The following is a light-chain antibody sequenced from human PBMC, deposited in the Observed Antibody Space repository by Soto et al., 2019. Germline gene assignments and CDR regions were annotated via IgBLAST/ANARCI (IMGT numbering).Light chain of an antibody. CDR3: QHADSFPLIT. CDR2: AAS. Sequence: DIQITESPSSVSASVGDRVTITCRSSEDISTWLAWYQQKPGKAPKLLIYAASSLQSGVPSRFSGSGSGTDFTLTICSLQPEDFATYYCQHADSFPLITFGQGTRLEIK. CDR1: EDISTW. J-gene: IGKJ5*01. V-gene: IGKV1-12*01.